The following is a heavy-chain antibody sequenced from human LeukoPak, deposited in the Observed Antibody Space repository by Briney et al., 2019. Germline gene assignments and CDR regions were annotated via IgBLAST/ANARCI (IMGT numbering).Heavy chain of an antibody. CDR2: ISSSSSYI. CDR1: GFTFSSYT. CDR3: ARCTTGRTFGSLREIKRSREIDY. Sequence: GCSLTLSCAASGFTFSSYTMNWVRQAPGKGLEWVSSISSSSSYIYYADSMKGRFTITRYNAKNSLYLQMNSLRVEDTALYYCARCTTGRTFGSLREIKRSREIDYWGQGTLVTVSS. V-gene: IGHV3-21*01. J-gene: IGHJ4*02. D-gene: IGHD1-1*01.